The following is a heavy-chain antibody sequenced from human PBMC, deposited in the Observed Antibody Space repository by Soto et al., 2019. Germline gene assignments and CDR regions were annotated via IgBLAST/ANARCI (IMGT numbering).Heavy chain of an antibody. CDR3: ARLHCDSPNCVPLDP. D-gene: IGHD2-2*01. Sequence: QLQLQESGPGLVKPSETLSLTCTVTGGSISDDTYYWGWIRQPPGKGLEWIGSIYYSGTSSYNPSLQSVVTMSVATSKKQLSLRLSSVTAADTAVYSCARLHCDSPNCVPLDPWGQGTLVTVSS. J-gene: IGHJ5*02. CDR1: GGSISDDTYY. V-gene: IGHV4-39*01. CDR2: IYYSGTS.